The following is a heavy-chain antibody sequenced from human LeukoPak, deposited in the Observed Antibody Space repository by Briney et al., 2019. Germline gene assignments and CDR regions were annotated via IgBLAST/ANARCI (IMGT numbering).Heavy chain of an antibody. Sequence: ETLSLTCTVSGGSISSGDYYWSWIRQPPGKGLEWVSAISGSGGSTYYADSVKGRFTISRDNSKNTLYLQMNSLRAEDTAVYYCARIYSYGDWGQGTLVTVSS. D-gene: IGHD5-18*01. J-gene: IGHJ4*02. CDR1: GGSISSGDYY. CDR2: ISGSGGST. CDR3: ARIYSYGD. V-gene: IGHV3-23*01.